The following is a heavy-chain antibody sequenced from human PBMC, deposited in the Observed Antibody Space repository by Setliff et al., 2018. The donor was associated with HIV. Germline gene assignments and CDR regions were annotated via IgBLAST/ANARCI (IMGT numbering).Heavy chain of an antibody. V-gene: IGHV1-3*01. CDR3: ARVGYYDSSGYGGAFDI. CDR1: GYTFTSYA. Sequence: ASVKVSCKASGYTFTSYAMHWVRQAPGQRLEWMGWINAGNGNTKYSQKFQGRVTITRDTSASTAYMELSSLRSEDTAVYYCARVGYYDSSGYGGAFDIWGQGTMVT. J-gene: IGHJ3*02. CDR2: INAGNGNT. D-gene: IGHD3-22*01.